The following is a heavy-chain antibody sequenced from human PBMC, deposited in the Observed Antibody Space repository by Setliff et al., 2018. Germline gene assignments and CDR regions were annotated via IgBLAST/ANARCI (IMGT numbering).Heavy chain of an antibody. CDR3: ARSFSRREKFLLDY. CDR1: GGSISSYY. J-gene: IGHJ4*02. V-gene: IGHV4-34*12. CDR2: IIPSGST. Sequence: SETLSLTCTVSGGSISSYYWCWIRQPPGKRLEWIGAIIPSGSTNYNPSLKSRVTLSMDTSKNQFSLKVSSVTAADTAVYYCARSFSRREKFLLDYWGQGALVTVSS.